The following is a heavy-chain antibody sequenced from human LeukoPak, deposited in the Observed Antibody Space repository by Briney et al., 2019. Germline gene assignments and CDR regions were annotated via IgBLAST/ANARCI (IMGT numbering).Heavy chain of an antibody. D-gene: IGHD1-14*01. J-gene: IGHJ6*03. CDR2: IYQSGYT. Sequence: KSSETLSLTCNVSGYSISSGYYWSWIRQPPGKGLEWFGSIYQSGYTFYNPSLKSRVTISVDTSKNQFSLKLSSVTAADTAVYYCARRNSGYYMDVWGKGTTVTISS. CDR1: GYSISSGYY. V-gene: IGHV4-38-2*02. CDR3: ARRNSGYYMDV.